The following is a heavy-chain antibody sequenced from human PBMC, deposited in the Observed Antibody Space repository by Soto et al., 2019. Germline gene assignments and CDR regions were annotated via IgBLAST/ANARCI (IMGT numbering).Heavy chain of an antibody. V-gene: IGHV3-33*01. J-gene: IGHJ4*02. Sequence: QVQLVESGGGVVQPGRSLRLSCAASGFTFSSYGMHWVRQAPGKGLEWVAVIWYDGSNKYYADSVKGRFTISRDDSKNTLDLQMNSLRAEDTAVDYCARSPYEYIWGSYRYSLDYWGQGTLVTVSS. D-gene: IGHD3-16*02. CDR1: GFTFSSYG. CDR2: IWYDGSNK. CDR3: ARSPYEYIWGSYRYSLDY.